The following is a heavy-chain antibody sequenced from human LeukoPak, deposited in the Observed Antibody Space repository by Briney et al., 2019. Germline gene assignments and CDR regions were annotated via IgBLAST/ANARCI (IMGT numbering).Heavy chain of an antibody. J-gene: IGHJ4*02. D-gene: IGHD1-20*01. V-gene: IGHV3-21*01. CDR2: ISGSGSYI. CDR1: GFSFSTYS. Sequence: GGSLRLSCAASGFSFSTYSMNWVRQAPGKGLEWVSAISGSGSYIYYADSVKGRFTTSRDNAKNSLFLQMNSLRAEDTAIYYCASHIWNYHRLDYWGQGILVTVSS. CDR3: ASHIWNYHRLDY.